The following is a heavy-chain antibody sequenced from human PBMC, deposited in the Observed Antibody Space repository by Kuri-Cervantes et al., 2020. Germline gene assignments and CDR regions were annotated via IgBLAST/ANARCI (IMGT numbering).Heavy chain of an antibody. CDR1: GFTFTTYA. CDR2: ISYDGGNK. Sequence: GESLKISCAASGFTFTTYAMHWVRQAPGKGLALVAVISYDGGNKYYADSVKGRFTISRDNSKNTLYLHMNNVRVEDTAVYYCARHADYNLDYWGQGTLVTVSS. D-gene: IGHD4/OR15-4a*01. CDR3: ARHADYNLDY. J-gene: IGHJ4*02. V-gene: IGHV3-30*07.